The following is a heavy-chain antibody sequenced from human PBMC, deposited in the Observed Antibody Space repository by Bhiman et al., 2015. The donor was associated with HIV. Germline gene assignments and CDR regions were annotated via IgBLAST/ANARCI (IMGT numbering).Heavy chain of an antibody. Sequence: VQLVESGGGVVQPGRSLRLSCATSGFSFSRYGMHWVRQAPGKGLEWVSHISSSGSSISYADSVKGRFTISRDNAKNSLFLQMNSLRAEDTAVYYCARDRELTSQFLEWLGAQYGMDVWGQGTTVTVSS. CDR3: ARDRELTSQFLEWLGAQYGMDV. V-gene: IGHV3-48*03. D-gene: IGHD3-3*01. J-gene: IGHJ6*02. CDR2: ISSSGSSI. CDR1: GFSFSRYG.